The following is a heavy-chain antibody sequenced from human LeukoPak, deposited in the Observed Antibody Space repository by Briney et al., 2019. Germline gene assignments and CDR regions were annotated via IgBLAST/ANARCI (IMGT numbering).Heavy chain of an antibody. CDR1: GYSFTIYG. D-gene: IGHD4-17*01. CDR3: ARDSDGDPDFDY. CDR2: ISTYNGNT. Sequence: ASVKVSCKASGYSFTIYGITWVRQAPGQGLEWMGWISTYNGNTKYAQNLQSRVTMTTDTSTNTAYMELRSLRSDDTAVYYCARDSDGDPDFDYWGQGTLVTVSS. V-gene: IGHV1-18*01. J-gene: IGHJ4*02.